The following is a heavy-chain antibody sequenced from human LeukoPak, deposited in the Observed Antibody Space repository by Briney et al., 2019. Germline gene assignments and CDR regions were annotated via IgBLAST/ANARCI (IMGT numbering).Heavy chain of an antibody. CDR2: ISSSSSYI. J-gene: IGHJ4*02. D-gene: IGHD6-13*01. V-gene: IGHV3-21*04. CDR1: GFTFSSYN. Sequence: GGSLRLSCAASGFTFSSYNMNWVRQAPGKGLEWVSSISSSSSYIYYADSVKGRFTISRDNAKNSLYLQMNSLRAEDTAVYYCVRDGTAVGINYDYWGQGTLVTVSS. CDR3: VRDGTAVGINYDY.